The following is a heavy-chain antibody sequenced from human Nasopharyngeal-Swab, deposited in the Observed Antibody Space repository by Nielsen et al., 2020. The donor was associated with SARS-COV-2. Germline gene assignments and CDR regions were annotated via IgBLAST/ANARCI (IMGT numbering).Heavy chain of an antibody. CDR1: GFTFDDYA. J-gene: IGHJ4*02. D-gene: IGHD5-18*01. CDR2: ISWNSGSI. CDR3: AKARISGYSFIPFDY. Sequence: SLKISCAASGFTFDDYAMHWVRQAPGKGLEWVSGISWNSGSIGYADSVKGRFTISRDNAKNSLYLQMNGLRAEDTALYYCAKARISGYSFIPFDYWGQGTLVTVSS. V-gene: IGHV3-9*01.